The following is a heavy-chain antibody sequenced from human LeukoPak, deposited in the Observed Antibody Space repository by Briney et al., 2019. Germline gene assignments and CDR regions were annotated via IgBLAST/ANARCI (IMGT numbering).Heavy chain of an antibody. CDR3: ARVGVATIRENALDI. V-gene: IGHV1-18*01. CDR2: ISAYNGNT. D-gene: IGHD5-24*01. J-gene: IGHJ3*02. CDR1: GYTLTSYG. Sequence: GASVKVSCKASGYTLTSYGISWVRQAPGQGLEWMGWISAYNGNTNYAQKLQGRVTMTTDTSTNTAYMELRSLRSDDTAVYYCARVGVATIRENALDIWGQGTMVTVSS.